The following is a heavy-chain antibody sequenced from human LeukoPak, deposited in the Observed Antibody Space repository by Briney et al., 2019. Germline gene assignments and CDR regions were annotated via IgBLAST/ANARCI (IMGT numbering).Heavy chain of an antibody. CDR2: IRTTAEGAKYA. J-gene: IGHJ4*02. D-gene: IGHD3-9*01. V-gene: IGHV3-48*02. CDR1: GFSFTDYP. Sequence: PGGSLRLSCATSGFSFTDYPMNWVRQAPGKGLEWISNIRTTAEGAKYAYYADSVKGRVTISRDDGKNTLYLHMNSLRDDDTAVYYCATDQRYAFDYGVRESWSPSPQ. CDR3: ATDQRYAFD.